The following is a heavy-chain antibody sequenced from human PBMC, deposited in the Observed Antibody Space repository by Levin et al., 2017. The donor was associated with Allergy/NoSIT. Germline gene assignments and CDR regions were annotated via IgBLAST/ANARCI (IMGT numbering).Heavy chain of an antibody. CDR2: ISSSSSTI. Sequence: GESLKISCAASGFTFSSYSMNWVRQAPGKGLEWVSYISSSSSTIYYADSVKGRFTISRDNAKNSLYLQMNSLRAEDTAVYYCARILNSWTGDYFDYWGQGTLVTVSS. D-gene: IGHD6-13*01. V-gene: IGHV3-48*01. J-gene: IGHJ4*02. CDR3: ARILNSWTGDYFDY. CDR1: GFTFSSYS.